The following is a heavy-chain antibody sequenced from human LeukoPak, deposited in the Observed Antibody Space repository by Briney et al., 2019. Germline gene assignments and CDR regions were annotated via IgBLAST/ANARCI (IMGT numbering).Heavy chain of an antibody. CDR1: GFTFSRYA. D-gene: IGHD3-10*01. Sequence: PGGSLRLSCADSGFTFSRYAMSWVRQAPGKGLEWVSAISGSGGSTYYADSVKGRFTISRENSKNTLYLQKNSLRAEDTAVYYCAKRSRFGDYYYGMDVWGKGTTVTVSS. CDR2: ISGSGGST. J-gene: IGHJ6*04. CDR3: AKRSRFGDYYYGMDV. V-gene: IGHV3-23*01.